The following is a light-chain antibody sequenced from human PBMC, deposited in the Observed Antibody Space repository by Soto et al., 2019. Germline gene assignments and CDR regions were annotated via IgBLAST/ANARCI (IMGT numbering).Light chain of an antibody. CDR2: GAS. CDR1: QSVSSN. J-gene: IGKJ1*01. V-gene: IGKV3-15*01. Sequence: EIVMTQSPATLSVSPGERATLSCRASQSVSSNFAWYQQKPGQSPRLLINGASTRATGIPARFSGSGSGTEFTLTISSLQSEDFAVYYCQRYNNWPPTFGQGTKVEFK. CDR3: QRYNNWPPT.